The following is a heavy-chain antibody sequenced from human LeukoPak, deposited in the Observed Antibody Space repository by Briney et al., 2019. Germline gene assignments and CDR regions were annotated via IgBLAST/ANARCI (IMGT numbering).Heavy chain of an antibody. CDR3: ARATRGGYDGYFDY. V-gene: IGHV3-21*01. J-gene: IGHJ4*02. D-gene: IGHD5-12*01. CDR2: ISSSSSYI. Sequence: GGSLRLSCAASGFTFSSYEMNWVRQAPGKGLQWVASISSSSSYIYYADSVKGRFTISRDNAKNSVYLQMNSLRAEDTAVYYCARATRGGYDGYFDYWGQGTLVTVSS. CDR1: GFTFSSYE.